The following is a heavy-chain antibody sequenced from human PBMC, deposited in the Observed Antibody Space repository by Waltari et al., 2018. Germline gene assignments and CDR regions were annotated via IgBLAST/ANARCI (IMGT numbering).Heavy chain of an antibody. J-gene: IGHJ3*02. D-gene: IGHD3-16*02. Sequence: QVQLQQWGAGLLKPSETLSLTCAVYGGSFSGYYWSWIRQPPGKGLEWIGEINHSGSTNYNPSLKSRITISVETSKGQFSLKLSSVTAADTAVYYCARDRGLRRLSTFEIWGQGTMVTVSS. CDR3: ARDRGLRRLSTFEI. CDR1: GGSFSGYY. CDR2: INHSGST. V-gene: IGHV4-34*01.